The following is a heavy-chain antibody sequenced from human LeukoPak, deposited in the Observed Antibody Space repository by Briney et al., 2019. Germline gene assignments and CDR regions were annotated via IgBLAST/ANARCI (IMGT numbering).Heavy chain of an antibody. V-gene: IGHV4-4*07. CDR2: IYTSGST. CDR3: ARGYDFWSGPYWYFDL. Sequence: PSETLSLTCTVSGGSISSYYWSWIRQPAGKGLEWIGRIYTSGSTNYNPSPKSRVTISVDKSKNQFSLKLSSVTAADTAVYYCARGYDFWSGPYWYFDLWGRATLVTDSS. CDR1: GGSISSYY. D-gene: IGHD3-3*01. J-gene: IGHJ2*01.